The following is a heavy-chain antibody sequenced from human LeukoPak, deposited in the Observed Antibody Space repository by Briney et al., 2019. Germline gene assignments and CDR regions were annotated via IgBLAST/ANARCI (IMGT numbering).Heavy chain of an antibody. CDR2: IYYSGST. Sequence: SETLSLTCTVSGGSISSYYWSWIRQPPGKGLEWIGYIYYSGSTNYNPSLKSRVTISVDTSKNQFSLKLSSVTAADTAVYYCARVRGYQLLYYFDYWGQGTLVTVSS. V-gene: IGHV4-59*12. CDR3: ARVRGYQLLYYFDY. J-gene: IGHJ4*02. D-gene: IGHD2-2*01. CDR1: GGSISSYY.